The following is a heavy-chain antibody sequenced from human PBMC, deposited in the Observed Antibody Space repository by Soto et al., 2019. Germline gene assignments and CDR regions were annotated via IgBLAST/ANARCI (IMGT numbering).Heavy chain of an antibody. V-gene: IGHV1-46*01. CDR3: AREALHYYNGMDV. CDR1: GYTFTSFY. J-gene: IGHJ6*02. Sequence: QVQLVQSGAEVKKPGASVKVSCKASGYTFTSFYMHWVRQAPGQGLEWLGVINPTTNRATYSQNFQGRVTMTRDTSTSTVYMELNSLRSEDTAVYFCAREALHYYNGMDVWGQGTPVTVSS. CDR2: INPTTNRA.